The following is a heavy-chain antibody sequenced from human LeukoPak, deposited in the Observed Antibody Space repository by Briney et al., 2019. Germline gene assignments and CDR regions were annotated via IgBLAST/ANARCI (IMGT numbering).Heavy chain of an antibody. J-gene: IGHJ6*03. CDR2: IFYSGST. D-gene: IGHD1-26*01. V-gene: IGHV4-39*07. Sequence: SETLSLTCTVSSGSISTSNYYWGWVRQPPGKALEWIGNIFYSGSTNYNPSLKSRVTISVDTSKNQFSLKLSSVTAADTAVYYCARDRKVESGRSRGYYYYYMDVWGKGTTVTISS. CDR3: ARDRKVESGRSRGYYYYYMDV. CDR1: SGSISTSNYY.